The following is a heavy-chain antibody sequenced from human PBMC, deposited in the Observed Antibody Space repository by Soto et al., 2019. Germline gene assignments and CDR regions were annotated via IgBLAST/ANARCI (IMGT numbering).Heavy chain of an antibody. V-gene: IGHV3-23*01. J-gene: IGHJ4*02. D-gene: IGHD3-10*01. Sequence: GGSLRLSCVASGLTFGSRAMSWVRQAPGEGLQWVSTITDTGGDAKYADSVRGRFVISRDNSKKTLYLQMTSLTAEDSAMYYCARGSTDSYPGSRIFDFWGRGTLVTVSS. CDR1: GLTFGSRA. CDR2: ITDTGGDA. CDR3: ARGSTDSYPGSRIFDF.